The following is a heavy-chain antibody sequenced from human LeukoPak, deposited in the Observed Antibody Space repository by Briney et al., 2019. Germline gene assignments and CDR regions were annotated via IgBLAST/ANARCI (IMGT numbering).Heavy chain of an antibody. Sequence: ASVKVSCMASGYTFTSYGMSWVRQAPGQGLEWMGWINPNSGGTNYAQEFQGRVTMTRDTSISTAYMELSRLRSDDTAVYYCARPLDYGDYLWGQGTLVTVSS. CDR1: GYTFTSYG. D-gene: IGHD4-17*01. V-gene: IGHV1-2*02. CDR2: INPNSGGT. J-gene: IGHJ5*02. CDR3: ARPLDYGDYL.